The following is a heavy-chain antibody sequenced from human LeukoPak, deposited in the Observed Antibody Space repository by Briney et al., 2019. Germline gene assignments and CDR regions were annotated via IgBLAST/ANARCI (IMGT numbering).Heavy chain of an antibody. Sequence: PGGSLRLSCAASGFTFSSYSMTWVRQAPGKGLEWVSSISSSSSYIYYADSVKGRFTISRDNAKNSLYLQMNSLRAEDTAVYYCARDIVPAAPSCPDYWGREPWSPSPQ. D-gene: IGHD2-2*01. V-gene: IGHV3-21*01. CDR1: GFTFSSYS. CDR2: ISSSSSYI. CDR3: ARDIVPAAPSCPDY. J-gene: IGHJ4*02.